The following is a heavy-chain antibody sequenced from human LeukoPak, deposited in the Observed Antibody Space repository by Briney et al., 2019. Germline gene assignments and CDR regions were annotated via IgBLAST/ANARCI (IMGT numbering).Heavy chain of an antibody. CDR3: TRLGGMATMSV. J-gene: IGHJ4*02. CDR1: GFTFSGSA. D-gene: IGHD5-24*01. Sequence: GGSLRLSCAASGFTFSGSAMHWVRQASGKGLEWVGRIRSKANSYATAYAASVKGRLTISRDDSKNTAYLQMNSLKTEDTAVYYCTRLGGMATMSVWGQGTLVTVSS. CDR2: IRSKANSYAT. V-gene: IGHV3-73*01.